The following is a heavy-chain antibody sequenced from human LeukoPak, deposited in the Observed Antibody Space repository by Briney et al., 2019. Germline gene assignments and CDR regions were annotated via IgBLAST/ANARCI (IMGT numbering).Heavy chain of an antibody. D-gene: IGHD3-16*02. CDR2: ITGSSSYI. Sequence: GGSLRLSCAASGFTFRSYSMNWVRQAPGKGLVWVSSITGSSSYIYYADSVKGRFTISRDNAKNSLYLQMNSLRAEDTAVYYCARVLGSSEDYVWGTYRFWGQGTLVTVSS. CDR3: ARVLGSSEDYVWGTYRF. CDR1: GFTFRSYS. J-gene: IGHJ4*02. V-gene: IGHV3-21*01.